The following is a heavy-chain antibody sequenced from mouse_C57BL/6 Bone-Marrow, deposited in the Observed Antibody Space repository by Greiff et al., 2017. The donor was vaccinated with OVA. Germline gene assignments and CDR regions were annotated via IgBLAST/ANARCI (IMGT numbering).Heavy chain of an antibody. V-gene: IGHV1-81*01. CDR2: IYPRSGNN. Sequence: QVQLQQSGAELARPGASVKLSCKASGYTFTSYGISWVKQRTGQGLEWIGEIYPRSGNNYYNEKFKGKATLTADKSSSTAYMELRSLTSEDSAVYFCAREDYGSSYDWYFDVWGTGTTVTVSS. CDR1: GYTFTSYG. J-gene: IGHJ1*03. D-gene: IGHD1-1*01. CDR3: AREDYGSSYDWYFDV.